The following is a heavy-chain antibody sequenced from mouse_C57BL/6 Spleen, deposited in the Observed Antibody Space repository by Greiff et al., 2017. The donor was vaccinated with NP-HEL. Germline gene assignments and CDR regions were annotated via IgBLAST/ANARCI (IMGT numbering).Heavy chain of an antibody. J-gene: IGHJ2*01. CDR1: GYTFTDYE. CDR3: TRSVYYDYDY. CDR2: IDPETGGT. D-gene: IGHD2-4*01. V-gene: IGHV1-15*01. Sequence: QVQLKQSGAELVRPGASVTLSCKASGYTFTDYEMHWVKQTPVHGLEWIGAIDPETGGTAYNQKFKGKAILTADKSSSTAYMELRSLTSEDSAVYYCTRSVYYDYDYWGQGTTLTVSS.